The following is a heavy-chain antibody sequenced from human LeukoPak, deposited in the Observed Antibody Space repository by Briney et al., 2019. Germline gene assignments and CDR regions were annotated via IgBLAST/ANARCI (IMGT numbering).Heavy chain of an antibody. CDR3: ARCITIFGVVIVYYFDY. D-gene: IGHD3-3*01. J-gene: IGHJ4*02. V-gene: IGHV4-39*01. CDR2: IYYSGST. Sequence: SETRSLTCTVSGGSISSSSYYWGWIRQPPGKGLEWIGSIYYSGSTYYNPSLKSRVTISVDTSKNQFSLKLSSVTAAHTAVYYCARCITIFGVVIVYYFDYWGQGTLVTVSS. CDR1: GGSISSSSYY.